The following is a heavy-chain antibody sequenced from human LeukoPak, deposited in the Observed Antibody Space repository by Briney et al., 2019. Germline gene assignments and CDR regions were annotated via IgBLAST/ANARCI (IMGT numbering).Heavy chain of an antibody. V-gene: IGHV3-30*04. CDR3: ARWADSSGYYGYYYYGMDV. CDR2: ISYDGSNK. D-gene: IGHD3-22*01. Sequence: GGSLRLSCAASGFTFSSYAMHWVRQAPGEGLEWVAVISYDGSNKYYADSVKGRFTISRDNSKNTLYLQMNSLRAEDTAVYYCARWADSSGYYGYYYYGMDVWGQGTTVTVSS. CDR1: GFTFSSYA. J-gene: IGHJ6*02.